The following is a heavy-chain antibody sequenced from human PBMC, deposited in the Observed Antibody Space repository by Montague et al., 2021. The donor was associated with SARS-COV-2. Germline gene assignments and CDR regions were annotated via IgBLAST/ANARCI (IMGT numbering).Heavy chain of an antibody. V-gene: IGHV4-59*08. CDR2: IYYSGST. CDR3: ARTYYDILTGYYNRCAFDI. Sequence: SETLSLTCTASGGSISSSYWSWIRQPPGKGLEWIGYIYYSGSTNSHPSLKSRVTISVDTSKNQFSLKLSSVTAADTAVYYCARTYYDILTGYYNRCAFDIWGQGTMVTVSS. CDR1: GGSISSSY. J-gene: IGHJ3*02. D-gene: IGHD3-9*01.